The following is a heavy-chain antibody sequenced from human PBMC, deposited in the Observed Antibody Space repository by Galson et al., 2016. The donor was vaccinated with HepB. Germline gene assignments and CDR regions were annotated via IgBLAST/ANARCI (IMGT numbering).Heavy chain of an antibody. CDR3: ARRSCSATACYSASYKCFDS. CDR1: GFTFSYYG. V-gene: IGHV3-33*01. J-gene: IGHJ4*02. CDR2: ILNDGSQE. D-gene: IGHD2-15*01. Sequence: SLRLSCAPSGFTFSYYGMHWVRQAPGQGLEWLAVILNDGSQEYYADSVKGRFTISRDNAKNSLYLQMNSLRAEDSAVYYCARRSCSATACYSASYKCFDSWGQGTLVTVSS.